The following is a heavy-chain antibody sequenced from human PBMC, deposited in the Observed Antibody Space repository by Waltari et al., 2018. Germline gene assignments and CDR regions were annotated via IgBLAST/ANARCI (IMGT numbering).Heavy chain of an antibody. CDR1: GYTFTRYG. Sequence: QVQLVQSGAEVKKPGASVKVSCKASGYTFTRYGISWVRQALGKGLEWMGWISAYNGNTNYAQKLQGRVTMTTDTSTSTAYMELRSLRSDDTAVYYCARKEGTATQDPYNWFDPWGQGTLVTVSS. D-gene: IGHD2-15*01. J-gene: IGHJ5*02. CDR2: ISAYNGNT. V-gene: IGHV1-18*01. CDR3: ARKEGTATQDPYNWFDP.